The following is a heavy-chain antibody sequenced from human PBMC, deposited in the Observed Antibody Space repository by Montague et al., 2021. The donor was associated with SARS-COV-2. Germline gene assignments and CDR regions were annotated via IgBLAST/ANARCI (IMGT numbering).Heavy chain of an antibody. Sequence: SETLSLTCTVSGGSIGNWTYYWGWVRQPPGKGLEWIGSIYHSGSTYYNPSLKSRVTISVDTSKNQFSLKLSSVTAADTAVYYCARDCYDYGSGSYQRWFDPWGQGTLVTVSS. CDR1: GGSIGNWTYY. J-gene: IGHJ5*02. D-gene: IGHD3-10*01. CDR3: ARDCYDYGSGSYQRWFDP. CDR2: IYHSGST. V-gene: IGHV4-39*07.